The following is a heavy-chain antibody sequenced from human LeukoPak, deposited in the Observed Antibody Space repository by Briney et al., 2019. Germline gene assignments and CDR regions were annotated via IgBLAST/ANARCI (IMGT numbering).Heavy chain of an antibody. CDR1: GFTFSSYG. Sequence: GGSLRLSCAASGFTFSSYGMHWVRQAPGKGLEWVAFIRYDGSNKYYADSVKGRFTISRDNSKNTLYLQMNSLRAEDTAVYYCGKVGIWFGELGPFDYWGQGTLVTVSS. CDR3: GKVGIWFGELGPFDY. CDR2: IRYDGSNK. D-gene: IGHD3-10*01. V-gene: IGHV3-30*02. J-gene: IGHJ4*02.